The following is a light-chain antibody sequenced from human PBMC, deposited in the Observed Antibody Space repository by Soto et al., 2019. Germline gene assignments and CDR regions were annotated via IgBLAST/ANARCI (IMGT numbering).Light chain of an antibody. CDR2: DAS. CDR3: QQRSNWLT. CDR1: QSVSSY. J-gene: IGKJ4*01. V-gene: IGKV3-11*01. Sequence: EIVLTQSPATLSLSPGERATLSCRASQSVSSYLAWYQQKPGQAHRLLIYDASNRATGIPARFSGSGSGTDVTLTISSLEPEDFAVYYCQQRSNWLTFGGGTKVEIK.